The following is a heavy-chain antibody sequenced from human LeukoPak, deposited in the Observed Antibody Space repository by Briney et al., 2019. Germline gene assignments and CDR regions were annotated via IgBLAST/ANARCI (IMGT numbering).Heavy chain of an antibody. CDR3: AIDSSVAVYYFDY. Sequence: SDTLSLTCTVSGGSISSGSYYWSWIRQPAGKGLEWIGRIYTSGSTNYNPSLKSRVTISVDTSKNQFSLKLSSVTAADTAVYYCAIDSSVAVYYFDYWGQGTLVTASS. CDR1: GGSISSGSYY. D-gene: IGHD6-19*01. CDR2: IYTSGST. J-gene: IGHJ4*02. V-gene: IGHV4-61*02.